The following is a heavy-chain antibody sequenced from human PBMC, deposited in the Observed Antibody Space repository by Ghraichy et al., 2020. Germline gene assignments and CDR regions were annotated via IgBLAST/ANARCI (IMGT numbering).Heavy chain of an antibody. CDR2: ISGSGGST. J-gene: IGHJ6*02. V-gene: IGHV3-23*01. CDR1: GFTFSSYA. Sequence: GESLNISCEASGFTFSSYAMSWVRQAPGKGLEWVSAISGSGGSTYYADSVKGRFTISRDNSKNTLYLQMNSLRAEDTAVYYCAKDFLSAFETPPGPPIFGVVYGMDVWGQGTTVTVSS. CDR3: AKDFLSAFETPPGPPIFGVVYGMDV. D-gene: IGHD3-3*01.